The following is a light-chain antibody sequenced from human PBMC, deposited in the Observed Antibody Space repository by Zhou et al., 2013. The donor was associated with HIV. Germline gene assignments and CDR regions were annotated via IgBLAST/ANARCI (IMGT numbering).Light chain of an antibody. CDR3: QQYYDFPLS. J-gene: IGKJ4*01. V-gene: IGKV1-8*01. CDR1: QDVAIY. Sequence: AIRMTQSPSSLSASTGDRVALTCRASQDVAIYLAWYQQKPGGAPKLLVYAASTLQDGVPSRFNGSGSGTEFTLTINCLQSEDFATYFCQQYYDFPLSFGGGPRWRS. CDR2: AAS.